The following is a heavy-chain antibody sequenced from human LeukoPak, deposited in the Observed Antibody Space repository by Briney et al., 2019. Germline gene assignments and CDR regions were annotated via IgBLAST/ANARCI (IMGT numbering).Heavy chain of an antibody. CDR1: GFTFSSYA. J-gene: IGHJ4*02. CDR2: ISGSGGNT. V-gene: IGHV3-23*01. Sequence: GGSLRLSCAASGFTFSSYAMNWVRQAPGKGLEWVSTISGSGGNTYYADSVKGRFTISRDNSKNTLYLQMNSLRAEDTAVYYCARVVVVAATTLTYFDYWGQGTLVTVSS. CDR3: ARVVVVAATTLTYFDY. D-gene: IGHD2-15*01.